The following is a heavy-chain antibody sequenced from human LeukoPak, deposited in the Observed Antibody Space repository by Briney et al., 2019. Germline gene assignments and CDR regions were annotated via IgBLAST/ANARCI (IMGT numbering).Heavy chain of an antibody. Sequence: LEILSLTCTVSGDSIGSRYYWVWIRHPPGKGLEWIGSVSLGGSTYYNPSLKSRVTVSVDTSKNQFSLFLSSLTAADTAVYFCARDPDPGGLDYWGQGTLVTVSS. CDR3: ARDPDPGGLDY. J-gene: IGHJ4*02. CDR1: GDSIGSRYY. D-gene: IGHD3-16*01. V-gene: IGHV4-38-2*02. CDR2: VSLGGST.